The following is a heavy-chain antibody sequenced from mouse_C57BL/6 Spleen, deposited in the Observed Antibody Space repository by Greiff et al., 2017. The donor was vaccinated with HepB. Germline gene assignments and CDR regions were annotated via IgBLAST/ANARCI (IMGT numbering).Heavy chain of an antibody. V-gene: IGHV1-53*01. D-gene: IGHD1-1*01. CDR3: AREGHYGIAMDY. CDR1: GYTFTSYW. CDR2: INPSNGGT. J-gene: IGHJ4*01. Sequence: VQLQQSGTELVKPGASVKLSCKASGYTFTSYWMHWVKQRPGQGLEWIGNINPSNGGTNYNEKFKSKATLTVDKSSSTAYMQLSSLTSEDSAVYYCAREGHYGIAMDYWGQGTSVTVSS.